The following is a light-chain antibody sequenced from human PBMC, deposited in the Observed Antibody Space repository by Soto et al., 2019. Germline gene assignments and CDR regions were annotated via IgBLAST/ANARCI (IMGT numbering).Light chain of an antibody. Sequence: DLQMTQSPSSVSASVGDRVTITCRASQGISSWLAWYQHKPGKAPKLLIYVVSSLQSGVPSRFSGSGSGTDFTLPISSLQPEDFAPYYCQQANSFPWTFGQGTKVEIK. CDR3: QQANSFPWT. CDR1: QGISSW. J-gene: IGKJ1*01. V-gene: IGKV1-12*01. CDR2: VVS.